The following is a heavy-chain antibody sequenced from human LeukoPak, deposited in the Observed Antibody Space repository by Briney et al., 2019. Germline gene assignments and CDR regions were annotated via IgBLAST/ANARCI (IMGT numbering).Heavy chain of an antibody. Sequence: SQTLSLTCAVSGGSISSGDYSWSWIRQPPGKGLEWIGYFFQSGSTYYNPSLKSRVTISVDRSKNQFSLKLSSVTAADTAVYYCARVGSDWNDVRYNCFDPWGQGTLVTVS. D-gene: IGHD1-1*01. J-gene: IGHJ5*02. CDR1: GGSISSGDYS. CDR3: ARVGSDWNDVRYNCFDP. V-gene: IGHV4-30-2*01. CDR2: FFQSGST.